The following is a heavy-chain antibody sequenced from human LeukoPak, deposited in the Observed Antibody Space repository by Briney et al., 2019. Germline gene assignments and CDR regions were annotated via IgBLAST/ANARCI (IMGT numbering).Heavy chain of an antibody. J-gene: IGHJ5*02. D-gene: IGHD4-23*01. CDR3: ARGNGGTSGWFDP. V-gene: IGHV3-30*04. CDR2: ISFDGSYK. Sequence: GGSLRLSCAASGFTFSSYAMHWVRQAPGKGLEWVAVISFDGSYKYYADSVKGRFTISRDNSKNTLYLQMNSLRAGDTAIYYCARGNGGTSGWFDPWGQGTLVTVSS. CDR1: GFTFSSYA.